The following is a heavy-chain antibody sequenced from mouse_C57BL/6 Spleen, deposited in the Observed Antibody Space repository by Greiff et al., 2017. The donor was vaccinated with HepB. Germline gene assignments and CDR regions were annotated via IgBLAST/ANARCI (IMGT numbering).Heavy chain of an antibody. D-gene: IGHD4-1*01. CDR3: ARDHPNSFSY. J-gene: IGHJ3*01. CDR1: GYSITSGYY. V-gene: IGHV3-6*01. CDR2: ISYDGSN. Sequence: EVQLQQSGPGLVKPSQSLSLTCSVTGYSITSGYYWNWIRQFPGNKLEWMGYISYDGSNNYNPSLKNRISITRDTSKNQFFLKLNSVTTEDTATYYCARDHPNSFSYWGQGTLVTVSA.